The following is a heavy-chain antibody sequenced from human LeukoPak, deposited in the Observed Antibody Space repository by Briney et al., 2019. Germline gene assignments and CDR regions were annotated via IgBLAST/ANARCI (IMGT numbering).Heavy chain of an antibody. CDR2: IYYSGST. J-gene: IGHJ5*02. CDR3: ARDYLGTRIVVVRWFDP. D-gene: IGHD3-22*01. Sequence: SETLSLTCTVSGGSISSGSYYWGWIRQPPGKGLEWIGSIYYSGSTYYNPSLKSRVTISVDTSKNQFSLKLSSVTAADTAVYYCARDYLGTRIVVVRWFDPWGQGTLVTVSS. V-gene: IGHV4-39*07. CDR1: GGSISSGSYY.